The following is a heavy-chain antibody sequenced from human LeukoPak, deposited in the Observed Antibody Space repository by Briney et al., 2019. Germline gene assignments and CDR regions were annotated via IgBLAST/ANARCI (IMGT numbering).Heavy chain of an antibody. V-gene: IGHV4-39*02. CDR2: IYYTGNT. J-gene: IGHJ4*02. D-gene: IGHD3/OR15-3a*01. Sequence: SETLSLTCTVSGVSISSSYSYWGWIRQPPGMGLEWIESIYYTGNTYYNASLKSQVSISIDTSKNQFSLKLTSVTAADTAVYYCARDTGSGLFILPGGQGTLVTVSS. CDR1: GVSISSSYSY. CDR3: ARDTGSGLFILP.